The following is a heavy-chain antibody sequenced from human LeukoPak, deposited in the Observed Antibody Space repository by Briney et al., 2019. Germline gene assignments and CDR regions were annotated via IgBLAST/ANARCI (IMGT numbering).Heavy chain of an antibody. V-gene: IGHV3-11*04. D-gene: IGHD6-13*01. CDR3: ARDWRNEYSNSWSRGEWYFDL. J-gene: IGHJ2*01. Sequence: PGGSLRLSCAASGLRFSDYYVSWIRQAPGKGLQWVSYISSGGDIMHYADSVKGRFTSSRDNAKNSVYLQMNSLTAEDTALYYCARDWRNEYSNSWSRGEWYFDLWGRGTLVSVSS. CDR2: ISSGGDIM. CDR1: GLRFSDYY.